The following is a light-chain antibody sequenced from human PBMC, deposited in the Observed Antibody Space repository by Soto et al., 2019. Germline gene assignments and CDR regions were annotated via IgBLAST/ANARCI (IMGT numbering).Light chain of an antibody. CDR2: DAS. V-gene: IGKV3-20*01. Sequence: EILLTQSPATLSLSPGERATLSCRASQIVRSTYLAWYQQKPGQAPRLLIYDASSRATDIPDRFSGSGSGTEFTLTISGLEPEDFAVYYCQHYGNSLWTFGQGTKVDIK. CDR1: QIVRSTY. J-gene: IGKJ1*01. CDR3: QHYGNSLWT.